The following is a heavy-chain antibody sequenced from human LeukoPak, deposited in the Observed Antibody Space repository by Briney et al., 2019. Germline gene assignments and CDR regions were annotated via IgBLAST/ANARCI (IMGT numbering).Heavy chain of an antibody. V-gene: IGHV1-69*01. CDR2: IIPIFGTA. CDR3: ARPYSSGRAYHYYYMDV. J-gene: IGHJ6*03. Sequence: GSSVKVSCKASGGTFSSYAISWVRQAPGQGLEWMGGIIPIFGTANYAQKFQGRVTITADESTSTAYMELSSLRSEDTAVYYCARPYSSGRAYHYYYMDVWGKGTTVTVSS. CDR1: GGTFSSYA. D-gene: IGHD6-19*01.